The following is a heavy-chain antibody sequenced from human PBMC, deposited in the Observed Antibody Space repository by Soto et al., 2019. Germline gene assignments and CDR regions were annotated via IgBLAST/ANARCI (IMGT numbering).Heavy chain of an antibody. D-gene: IGHD2-21*02. CDR3: AHSRCGGDCLQSYSSHYYYGMDV. V-gene: IGHV2-5*02. Sequence: QITLKESGPTLVRPTQTLTLTCTFSGFSLSTSGVGVGWIRQPPGKALEWRALIYWDDDKRSSPSLKSRLTITKYTSKNQVVLTMTNMDPVDTATYYCAHSRCGGDCLQSYSSHYYYGMDVWGQGTTVTVS. CDR1: GFSLSTSGVG. CDR2: IYWDDDK. J-gene: IGHJ6*02.